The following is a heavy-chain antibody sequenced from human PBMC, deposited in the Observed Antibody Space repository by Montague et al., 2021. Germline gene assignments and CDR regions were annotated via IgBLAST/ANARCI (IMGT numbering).Heavy chain of an antibody. CDR1: GFTISRWA. Sequence: SLRLSCAASGFTISRWAMSWVRQAPGKGLECVSLINASGGKTHYADSVTGRFTISRDRSKNTLYLQMDSLRVEDTAIYYCANFRQSVEMDVWGQGTRVTVSS. D-gene: IGHD3-3*01. CDR2: INASGGKT. J-gene: IGHJ6*02. V-gene: IGHV3-23*01. CDR3: ANFRQSVEMDV.